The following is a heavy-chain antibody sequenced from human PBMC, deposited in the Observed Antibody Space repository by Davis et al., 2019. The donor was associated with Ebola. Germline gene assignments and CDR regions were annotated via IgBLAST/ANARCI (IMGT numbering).Heavy chain of an antibody. Sequence: SVKVSCKASGGTFSSYAISWVRQAPGQGLEWMGGIIPIFGTANYAQKFQGRVTITADESTSTAYMELSSLRSEDTAVYYCARDSLNPVIRGYYYAMDVWGQGTTVTVSS. CDR1: GGTFSSYA. CDR3: ARDSLNPVIRGYYYAMDV. V-gene: IGHV1-69*13. D-gene: IGHD3-16*02. J-gene: IGHJ6*02. CDR2: IIPIFGTA.